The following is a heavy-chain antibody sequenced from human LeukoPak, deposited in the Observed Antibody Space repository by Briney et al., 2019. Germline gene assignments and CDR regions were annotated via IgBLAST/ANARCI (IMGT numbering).Heavy chain of an antibody. J-gene: IGHJ4*02. CDR2: ISYDGSNK. CDR1: GFTFSSYG. D-gene: IGHD3-10*01. CDR3: AKVAVEYYYGSGSFDY. Sequence: GGSLRLSCAASGFTFSSYGMHWARQAPGKGLEWVAVISYDGSNKYYADSVKGRFTISRDNSKNTLYLQMNSLRAEDTAVYYCAKVAVEYYYGSGSFDYWGQGTLVTVSS. V-gene: IGHV3-30*18.